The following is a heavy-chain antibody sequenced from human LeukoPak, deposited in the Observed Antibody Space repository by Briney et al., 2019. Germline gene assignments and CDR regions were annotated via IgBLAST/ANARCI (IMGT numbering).Heavy chain of an antibody. V-gene: IGHV4-38-2*02. Sequence: SETLSLTCSVSDYSISSPYYWAWIRQPPGRGLGWIGTVNDSGSTCYSASLKSRVTISVDTSKNQFSLKLTSVTAADTAVYYCARDSQIRLLLNDYDVFDVWGQGTVVTVSS. J-gene: IGHJ3*01. D-gene: IGHD2-21*02. CDR1: DYSISSPYY. CDR2: VNDSGST. CDR3: ARDSQIRLLLNDYDVFDV.